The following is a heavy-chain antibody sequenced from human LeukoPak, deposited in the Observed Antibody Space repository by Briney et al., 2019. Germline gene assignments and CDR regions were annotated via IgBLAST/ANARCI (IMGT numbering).Heavy chain of an antibody. J-gene: IGHJ6*03. CDR1: GYTFTGYY. V-gene: IGHV1-2*02. D-gene: IGHD5-18*01. Sequence: ASVKVSCKASGYTFTGYYMHWVRQAPGQGLEWMGWINPNSGGTNYAQKFQGRVTMTRDTSISTAYMELSRLRSDDTAVYYCARESRYTYGPGYYYMGVWGKGTTVTVSS. CDR2: INPNSGGT. CDR3: ARESRYTYGPGYYYMGV.